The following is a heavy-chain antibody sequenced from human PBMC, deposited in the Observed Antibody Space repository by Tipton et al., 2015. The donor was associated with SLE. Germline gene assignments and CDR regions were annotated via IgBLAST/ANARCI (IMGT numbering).Heavy chain of an antibody. CDR3: ARVWDYGDAFDI. CDR2: INHSGST. V-gene: IGHV4-34*01. Sequence: TLSLTCDVYGGSSNTYYWAWIRQPPGKGLEWIGEINHSGSTNYNPSLKSRVTTSLDTSKNQVSLKLNSVTAADTAVYYCARVWDYGDAFDIWGQGTMVTVSS. D-gene: IGHD4-17*01. CDR1: GGSSNTYY. J-gene: IGHJ3*02.